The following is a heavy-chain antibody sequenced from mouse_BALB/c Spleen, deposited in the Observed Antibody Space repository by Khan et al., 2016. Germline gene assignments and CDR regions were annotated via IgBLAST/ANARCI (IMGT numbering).Heavy chain of an antibody. CDR2: ISYSGST. CDR1: GYSITSDYA. CDR3: ARLGDYDDYFDY. V-gene: IGHV3-2*02. Sequence: EVQLQESGPGLVKPSPSLSLTCTVSGYSITSDYAWNWIRQFRGNKLEWRGYISYSGSTSYNPSLKSRISITRDTSKNQFFLQLTSVTTEDTATYYCARLGDYDDYFDYWGQGTTLTVSS. J-gene: IGHJ2*01. D-gene: IGHD2-4*01.